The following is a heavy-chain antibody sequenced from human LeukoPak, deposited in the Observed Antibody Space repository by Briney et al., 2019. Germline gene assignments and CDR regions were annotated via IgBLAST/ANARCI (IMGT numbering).Heavy chain of an antibody. CDR1: GYSFTSYW. Sequence: GESLRISCKGSGYSFTSYWISWVRQMPGKGLEWMGILSPSDSDARYSPSFQGQVTISVDKSISTAYLQWTSLKASDTAMYYCARRGGTVQNFDFWGQGTLVTVSS. D-gene: IGHD1-1*01. CDR3: ARRGGTVQNFDF. J-gene: IGHJ4*02. CDR2: LSPSDSDA. V-gene: IGHV5-51*01.